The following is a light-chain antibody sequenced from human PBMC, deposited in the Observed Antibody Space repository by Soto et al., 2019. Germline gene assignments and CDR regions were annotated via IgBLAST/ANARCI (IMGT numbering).Light chain of an antibody. CDR1: QSVSRNF. Sequence: EIVLTQSPGTLSFSPGERATLSCRASQSVSRNFIAWYQQKPGQAPRLLIYDSSTRATGSPDRFSGSGSGTDFTLTINRLEPVDFAVYHCQLYGDSGITFGGGTKVEIK. J-gene: IGKJ4*01. V-gene: IGKV3-20*01. CDR3: QLYGDSGIT. CDR2: DSS.